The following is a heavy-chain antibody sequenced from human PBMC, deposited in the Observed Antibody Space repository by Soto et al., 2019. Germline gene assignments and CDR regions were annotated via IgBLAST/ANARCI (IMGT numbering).Heavy chain of an antibody. Sequence: SETLSLTCTVSGGSISSDDYYWSWIRQPPGKGLECIGYIYYSGSTYYNPSLKSRVTISVDTSKNQFSLKLSSVTAADTAVYYCARDRGVAAPNYYGMDVWGQGTTVTVSS. CDR3: ARDRGVAAPNYYGMDV. D-gene: IGHD2-15*01. CDR1: GGSISSDDYY. CDR2: IYYSGST. J-gene: IGHJ6*02. V-gene: IGHV4-30-4*02.